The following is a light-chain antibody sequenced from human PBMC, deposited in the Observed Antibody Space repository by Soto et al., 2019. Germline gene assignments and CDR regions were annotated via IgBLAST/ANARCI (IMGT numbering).Light chain of an antibody. CDR2: AAS. J-gene: IGKJ3*01. V-gene: IGKV1-39*01. Sequence: DIQMTQSPSSLSASVGDRVTITCRASQSISSYLNWYQQKPGKAPKLLIYAASSLQSGVPSRFSGSGSGTDFTLTISSLQPEDFANYYCQQSYSTPFTFGPGTKVDIQ. CDR1: QSISSY. CDR3: QQSYSTPFT.